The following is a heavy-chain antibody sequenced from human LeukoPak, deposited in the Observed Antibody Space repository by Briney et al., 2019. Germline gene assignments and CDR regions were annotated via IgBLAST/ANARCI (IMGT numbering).Heavy chain of an antibody. CDR3: ASVRYNTFDY. CDR1: GGSFSGYY. V-gene: IGHV4-34*01. J-gene: IGHJ4*02. CDR2: INHSGST. Sequence: SETLSLTCAVYGGSFSGYYWSWIRQPPGKGLEWIGEINHSGSTNYNPSLKSRVTMSVDTSKNRFSLKLSSVTAADTAVYYCASVRYNTFDYWGQGTLVTVSS. D-gene: IGHD3-10*01.